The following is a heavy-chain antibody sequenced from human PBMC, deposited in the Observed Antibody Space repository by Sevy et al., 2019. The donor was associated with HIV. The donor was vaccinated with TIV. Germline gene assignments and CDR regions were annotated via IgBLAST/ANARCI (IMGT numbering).Heavy chain of an antibody. Sequence: GGSLRLSCAASGFTFSSYGMHWVRQAPGKGLEWGAVIWYDGSNKYYADSVKGRFTISRDNSKNTLYLQMNSLRAEDTAVYYCAREDCSGGSCYSDHWGQGTLVTVSS. V-gene: IGHV3-33*01. CDR2: IWYDGSNK. D-gene: IGHD2-15*01. CDR3: AREDCSGGSCYSDH. CDR1: GFTFSSYG. J-gene: IGHJ4*02.